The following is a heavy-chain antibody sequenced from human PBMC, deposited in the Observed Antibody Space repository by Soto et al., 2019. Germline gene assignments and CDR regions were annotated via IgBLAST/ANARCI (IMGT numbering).Heavy chain of an antibody. V-gene: IGHV3-23*01. D-gene: IGHD3-3*01. Sequence: GGSLRLSCAASGFTFSSYAMSWVRQAPGKGLEWVSAISGSGGSTYYADSVKGRFTISRDNSKNTLYLQMNSLRAEDTAVYYCAKEGTRRITIFGVVGSFDYWGQGTLVTVSS. CDR1: GFTFSSYA. J-gene: IGHJ4*02. CDR3: AKEGTRRITIFGVVGSFDY. CDR2: ISGSGGST.